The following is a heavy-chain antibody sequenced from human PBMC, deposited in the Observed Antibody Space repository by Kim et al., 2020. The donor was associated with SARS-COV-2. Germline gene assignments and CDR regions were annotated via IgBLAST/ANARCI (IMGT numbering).Heavy chain of an antibody. CDR3: AKGYYDSGNYYTLDF. D-gene: IGHD3-10*01. V-gene: IGHV3-23*01. J-gene: IGHJ4*02. Sequence: ADSEKGRFTISRDNARNTLYLQMNSLRAEDTAVYYCAKGYYDSGNYYTLDFRGQGTLVTVSS.